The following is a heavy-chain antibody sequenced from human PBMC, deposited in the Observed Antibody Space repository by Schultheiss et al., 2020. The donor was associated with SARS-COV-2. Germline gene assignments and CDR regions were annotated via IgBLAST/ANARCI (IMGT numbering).Heavy chain of an antibody. Sequence: GGSLRLSCAASGFTFSSYAMHWVRQAPGKGLEWVAVISYDGSNKYYADSVKGRFTISRDNSKNTLYLQMNSLRAEDTAVYYCARGGDIVVVVAATQIGYGMDVWGQGTTVTVSS. CDR2: ISYDGSNK. D-gene: IGHD2-15*01. J-gene: IGHJ6*02. V-gene: IGHV3-30-3*01. CDR3: ARGGDIVVVVAATQIGYGMDV. CDR1: GFTFSSYA.